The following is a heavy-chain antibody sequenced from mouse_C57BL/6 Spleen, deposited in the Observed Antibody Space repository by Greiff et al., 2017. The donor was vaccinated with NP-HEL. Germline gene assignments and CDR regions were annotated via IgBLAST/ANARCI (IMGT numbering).Heavy chain of an antibody. Sequence: EVKLQESGPGLVKPSQSLSLTCSVTGYSITSGYYWNWIRQFPGNKLEWMGYISYDGSNNYNPSLKNRISITRDTSKNQFFLKLNSVTTEDTATYYCARDQMVTTAYWGQGTLVTVSA. CDR1: GYSITSGYY. D-gene: IGHD2-2*01. V-gene: IGHV3-6*01. J-gene: IGHJ3*01. CDR2: ISYDGSN. CDR3: ARDQMVTTAY.